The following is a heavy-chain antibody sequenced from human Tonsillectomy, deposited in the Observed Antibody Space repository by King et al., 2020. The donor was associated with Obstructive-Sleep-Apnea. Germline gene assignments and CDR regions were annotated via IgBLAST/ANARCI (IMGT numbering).Heavy chain of an antibody. Sequence: VQLQESGPGLVKPSQTLSLTCAVSGGSISSGGYSWSWIRQPPGKGLEWIGYIYYSGSTYYNPSLKSRVTRSVDTSKNQFSLKLSSVTAADTAVYYCARALSGYSGYDYPWDYWGQGTLVTVSS. V-gene: IGHV4-30-4*07. CDR2: IYYSGST. CDR1: GGSISSGGYS. CDR3: ARALSGYSGYDYPWDY. J-gene: IGHJ4*02. D-gene: IGHD5-12*01.